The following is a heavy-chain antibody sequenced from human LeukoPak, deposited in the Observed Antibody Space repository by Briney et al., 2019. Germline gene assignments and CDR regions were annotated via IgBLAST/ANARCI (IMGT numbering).Heavy chain of an antibody. J-gene: IGHJ4*02. CDR1: GFTFSTYW. Sequence: GGSLRLSCAASGFTFSTYWMSWVRQTPGKGLEWVANIKQDGSETYYVDSVKGRLTISRDNGKNSLYLQMNGLRAEDTAVYYCARDRGADRFDYWGQGTLVTVSS. CDR2: IKQDGSET. D-gene: IGHD3-10*01. V-gene: IGHV3-7*01. CDR3: ARDRGADRFDY.